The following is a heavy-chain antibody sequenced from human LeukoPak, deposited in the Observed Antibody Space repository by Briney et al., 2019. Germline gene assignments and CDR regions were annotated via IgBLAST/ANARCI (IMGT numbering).Heavy chain of an antibody. J-gene: IGHJ5*02. D-gene: IGHD2-21*01. CDR3: ARRQQTGGDNGLHNWFDP. V-gene: IGHV4-59*08. CDR2: IYYSGST. CDR1: DGSSSSSS. Sequence: SETLSLTCTVSDGSSSSSSWNWIRQPPGKGLEWIGYIYYSGSTKYNPSLASRVTISVDTSKNQISLNLRSVTAADTAIYYCARRQQTGGDNGLHNWFDPWGQGTLVTVSS.